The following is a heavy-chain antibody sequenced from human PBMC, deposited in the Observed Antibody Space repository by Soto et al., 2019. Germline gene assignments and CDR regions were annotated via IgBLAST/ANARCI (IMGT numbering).Heavy chain of an antibody. D-gene: IGHD3-10*01. CDR3: ARDGPYFYASRMDV. J-gene: IGHJ6*02. CDR2: LHSGGDT. Sequence: EVQLVESGGGLVQPGGSLRLSCVASGIPVSSNYMTWVRQAPGKGLEWVSVLHSGGDTYYANSVKGRFTISRHDSTHTVFLQRNSLTAEDTAVYYCARDGPYFYASRMDVWGQGTTVTVSS. CDR1: GIPVSSNY. V-gene: IGHV3-53*04.